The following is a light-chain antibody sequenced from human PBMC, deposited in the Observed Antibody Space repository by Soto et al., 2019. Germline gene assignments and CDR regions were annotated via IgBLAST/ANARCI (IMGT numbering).Light chain of an antibody. CDR1: SSDVGGYNF. CDR2: DVT. V-gene: IGLV2-14*03. J-gene: IGLJ1*01. CDR3: SSYTRSSTRV. Sequence: QSALTQPASVSGSPGQSITISCTGTSSDVGGYNFVSWYQQHPGRAPKLIIYDVTNRPSGVSDRFSGSKSGNTASLTISGLQAEEEADYYCSSYTRSSTRVFGTGTKLTVL.